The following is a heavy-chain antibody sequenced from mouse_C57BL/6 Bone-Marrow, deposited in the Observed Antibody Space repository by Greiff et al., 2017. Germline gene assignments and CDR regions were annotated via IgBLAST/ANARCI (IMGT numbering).Heavy chain of an antibody. Sequence: QVQLQQSGAELVKPGASVKLSCKASGYTFTSYWMHWVKQRPGRGLEWIGRIVPNSGGTKYNEKFKSKATLTVDNTSRTASLQLRSLPSEYSAVYTCAKDYYGKDYWGQGTTLTVSS. D-gene: IGHD2-1*01. CDR2: IVPNSGGT. V-gene: IGHV1-72*01. CDR1: GYTFTSYW. CDR3: AKDYYGKDY. J-gene: IGHJ2*01.